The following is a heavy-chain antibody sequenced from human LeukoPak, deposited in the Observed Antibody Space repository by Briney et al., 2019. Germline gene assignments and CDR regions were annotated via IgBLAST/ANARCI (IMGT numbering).Heavy chain of an antibody. CDR2: IYYSGST. CDR1: GGSISSYY. CDR3: ARDLDWNYAEY. J-gene: IGHJ4*02. Sequence: SETLSLTCTVSGGSISSYYWSWIRQPPGKGLEWIGYIYYSGSTNYNPSLKSRVTISVDTSKNQFSLILISVTAADTAVYYCARDLDWNYAEYWGQGTLVTVSS. V-gene: IGHV4-59*12. D-gene: IGHD1-7*01.